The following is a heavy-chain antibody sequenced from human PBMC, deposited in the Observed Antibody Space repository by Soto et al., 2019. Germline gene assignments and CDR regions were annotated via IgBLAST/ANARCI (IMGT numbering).Heavy chain of an antibody. D-gene: IGHD5-12*01. CDR2: IGSSGSPI. CDR1: GFTFSDYH. Sequence: QVQLVESGGGLVKPGGSLRLSCAASGFTFSDYHMSWVRQAPGKGLEWVSYIGSSGSPIYYADSVKGRFTISRDNAQNSLFLQMDSLRAEDTAVYYCTTDRDGYNPYFDYWGQGTLVTVSS. CDR3: TTDRDGYNPYFDY. J-gene: IGHJ4*02. V-gene: IGHV3-11*01.